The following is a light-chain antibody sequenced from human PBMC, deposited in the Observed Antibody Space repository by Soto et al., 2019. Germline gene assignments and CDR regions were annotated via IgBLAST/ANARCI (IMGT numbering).Light chain of an antibody. J-gene: IGKJ1*01. CDR2: DAS. Sequence: EIVMTQSPATLSVSPGERATLSCRASQSVSSNLAWYQQKPGQAPRLLIYDASTRATGIPARFSGRGSGTEFTLTISSLQSEDFAVYYCQQYNNWPPWTFGQGTTVEI. CDR1: QSVSSN. CDR3: QQYNNWPPWT. V-gene: IGKV3-15*01.